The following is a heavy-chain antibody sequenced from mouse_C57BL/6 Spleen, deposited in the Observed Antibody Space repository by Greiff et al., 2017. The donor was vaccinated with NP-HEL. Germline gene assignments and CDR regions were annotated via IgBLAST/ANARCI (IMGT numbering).Heavy chain of an antibody. Sequence: QVQLQQSGAELARPGASVKLSCKASGYTFTSYGISWVKQRTGQGLEWIGEIYPRSGNTYYNEKFKGKATLTADKSSSTAYMELRSLTAEDSAVYFCARNPYDYDEGVFADWGKGTLVTVSA. D-gene: IGHD2-4*01. V-gene: IGHV1-81*01. CDR3: ARNPYDYDEGVFAD. CDR2: IYPRSGNT. J-gene: IGHJ3*01. CDR1: GYTFTSYG.